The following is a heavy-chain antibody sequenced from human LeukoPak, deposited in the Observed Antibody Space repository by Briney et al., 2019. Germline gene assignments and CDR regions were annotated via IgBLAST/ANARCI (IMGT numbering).Heavy chain of an antibody. V-gene: IGHV7-4-1*02. CDR3: AREPAAAGIDY. CDR2: INTNTGNS. CDR1: GYTLTSYA. D-gene: IGHD6-13*01. J-gene: IGHJ4*02. Sequence: ASVKVSCKASGYTLTSYAMNWVRQAPGQGLEWMGWINTNTGNSTYAQGFTGRFVFSLDTSVSTAYPQISSLKAEDTAVYYCAREPAAAGIDYWGQGTLVTVSS.